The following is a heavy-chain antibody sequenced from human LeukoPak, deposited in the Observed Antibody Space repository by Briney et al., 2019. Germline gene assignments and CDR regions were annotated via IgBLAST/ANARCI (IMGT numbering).Heavy chain of an antibody. CDR1: GFTFSSYS. CDR3: ASSNCSSTSCYLDWFDP. D-gene: IGHD2-2*01. J-gene: IGHJ5*02. Sequence: PGGSLRLSCAASGFTFSSYSMNWVRQAPGKGLEWVSSIGSSNSYIYYADSMKGRFTISRDNAKNSLYLQMNSLRAEDTAVYYCASSNCSSTSCYLDWFDPWGQGTLVTVSS. V-gene: IGHV3-21*01. CDR2: IGSSNSYI.